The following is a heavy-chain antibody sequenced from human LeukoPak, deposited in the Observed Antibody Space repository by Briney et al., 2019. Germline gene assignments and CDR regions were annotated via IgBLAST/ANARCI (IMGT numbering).Heavy chain of an antibody. J-gene: IGHJ4*02. CDR2: ISGSGGST. CDR3: AKVLYCSTTSCSNFDY. CDR1: GFTFSSYA. Sequence: GGSLRLSCAASGFTFSSYAMSWVRQAPGKGLELVSAISGSGGSTYYADSVKGRFTISRDNSKNTLYLQMNSLRAEDTAVYYCAKVLYCSTTSCSNFDYWGQGTLVTVSS. V-gene: IGHV3-23*01. D-gene: IGHD2-2*01.